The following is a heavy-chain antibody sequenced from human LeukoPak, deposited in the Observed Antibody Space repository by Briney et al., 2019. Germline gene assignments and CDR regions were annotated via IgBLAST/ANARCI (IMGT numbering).Heavy chain of an antibody. Sequence: SETLSLTCTVSGGSISSSPYYWGWIRQPPGKGLEWIGSIYDSGTTHYNPSLESRVTISVRTSKNHFSLKLASVTAADTAIYYCAKGAGRFGYYNWFDPWGQGTLVTVSS. V-gene: IGHV4-39*07. CDR3: AKGAGRFGYYNWFDP. J-gene: IGHJ5*02. CDR2: IYDSGTT. CDR1: GGSISSSPYY. D-gene: IGHD2-21*01.